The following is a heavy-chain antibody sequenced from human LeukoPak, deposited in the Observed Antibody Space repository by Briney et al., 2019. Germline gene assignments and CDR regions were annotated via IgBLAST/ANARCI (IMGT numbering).Heavy chain of an antibody. V-gene: IGHV3-73*01. J-gene: IGHJ4*02. CDR2: IRSKANSYAT. CDR1: AFTFSGSA. CDR3: TRLGNAQESNY. D-gene: IGHD7-27*01. Sequence: PGGSLRLSCAASAFTFSGSAMHWVRQASGKGLEWVGRIRSKANSYATAYAASVKGRFTISRDDSKNTAYLQMNSLKTEDTAVYYCTRLGNAQESNYWGQGTLVTVSS.